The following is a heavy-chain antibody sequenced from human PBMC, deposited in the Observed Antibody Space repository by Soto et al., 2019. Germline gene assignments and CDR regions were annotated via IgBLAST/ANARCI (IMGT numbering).Heavy chain of an antibody. Sequence: ASVKVSCKASGYTFTGYYMHWVRQAPGQGLEWMGWINPNSGGTNYAQKFQGRVTMTRDTSISTAYMELSRLRSDDTAVYYCAINTQDIVATIPDYYYYMDVWGKGTTVTVSS. D-gene: IGHD5-12*01. V-gene: IGHV1-2*02. CDR1: GYTFTGYY. CDR2: INPNSGGT. CDR3: AINTQDIVATIPDYYYYMDV. J-gene: IGHJ6*03.